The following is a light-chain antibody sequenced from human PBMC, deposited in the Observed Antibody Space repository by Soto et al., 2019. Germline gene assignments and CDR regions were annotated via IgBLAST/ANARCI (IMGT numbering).Light chain of an antibody. Sequence: VLRQSPYTLSLSLAQRDSLSCRASQSVSTYLAWYQQKPGQAPRLFIYDASNRATGIPARFSGSGSGTDFTLTISSLEPEDFAVYYCQQRSKWPITFGQGTRLEIK. J-gene: IGKJ5*01. V-gene: IGKV3-11*01. CDR3: QQRSKWPIT. CDR2: DAS. CDR1: QSVSTY.